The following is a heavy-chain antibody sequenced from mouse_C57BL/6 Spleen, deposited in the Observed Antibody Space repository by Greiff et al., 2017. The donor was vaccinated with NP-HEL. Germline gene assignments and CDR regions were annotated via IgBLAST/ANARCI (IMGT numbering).Heavy chain of an antibody. CDR3: ARSGLLPSWYFDV. Sequence: EVKLMESGGGLVKPGGSLKLSCAASGFTFSSYTMSWVRQTPEKRLEWVATISGGGGNTYYHDSVKGRFTISRDNAKNTLYLQMSSLRSDDTALEYYARSGLLPSWYFDVWGTGTTVTVSS. J-gene: IGHJ1*03. V-gene: IGHV5-9*01. D-gene: IGHD1-1*01. CDR2: ISGGGGNT. CDR1: GFTFSSYT.